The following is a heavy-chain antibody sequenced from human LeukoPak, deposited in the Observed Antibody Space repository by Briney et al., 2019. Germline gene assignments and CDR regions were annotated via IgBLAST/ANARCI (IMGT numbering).Heavy chain of an antibody. CDR3: ARDSGQMITFGGVIAYYFDY. D-gene: IGHD3-16*02. CDR2: ISAYNGNT. J-gene: IGHJ4*02. Sequence: APVKVSCKASGYTFTSYGISWVRQAPGQGLEWMGWISAYNGNTNYAQKLQGRVTMTTDTSTSTAYMELRSLRSDDTAVYYCARDSGQMITFGGVIAYYFDYWGQGTLVTVSS. V-gene: IGHV1-18*01. CDR1: GYTFTSYG.